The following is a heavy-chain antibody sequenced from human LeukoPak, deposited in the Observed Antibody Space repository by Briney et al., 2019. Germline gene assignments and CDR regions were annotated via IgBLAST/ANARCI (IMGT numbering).Heavy chain of an antibody. CDR3: ARAWRYYDSSGYFGY. D-gene: IGHD3-22*01. CDR1: GFTFSSYS. V-gene: IGHV3-48*01. J-gene: IGHJ4*02. CDR2: ISSSSSTI. Sequence: PGGSLRLSCAASGFTFSSYSMNWVRQAPGKGLEWVSYISSSSSTIYYADSVKGRFTISRDNAKNSLYLQMNSLRAEDTAVYYCARAWRYYDSSGYFGYWGQGTLVTVSS.